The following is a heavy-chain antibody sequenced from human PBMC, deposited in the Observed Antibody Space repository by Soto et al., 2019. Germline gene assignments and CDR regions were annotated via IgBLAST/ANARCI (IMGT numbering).Heavy chain of an antibody. V-gene: IGHV4-34*01. CDR1: GGSFTVNY. CDR3: ATDSATWYFGMDV. J-gene: IGHJ6*02. Sequence: PSETLSLTCAVYGGSFTVNYRSWIRQPPGKGLEWIGEVNDSGSTNFNPSLKSRVTISVDTSKKQFTLKLTSVTAADTAVYYCATDSATWYFGMDVWGPGTTVTVYS. D-gene: IGHD1-26*01. CDR2: VNDSGST.